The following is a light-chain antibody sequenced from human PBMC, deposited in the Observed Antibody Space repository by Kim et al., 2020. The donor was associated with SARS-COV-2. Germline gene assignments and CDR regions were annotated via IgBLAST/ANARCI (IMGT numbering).Light chain of an antibody. CDR3: QQGHGT. Sequence: CSRSASIGDRVTISCRTSQSISDLNWFRQQPVKAPKLLIYYASTLQYGVPSRFSGSGSGTDFTLTISSLQPEDFATYYCQQGHGTFGQGTKVDIK. CDR1: QSISD. J-gene: IGKJ1*01. V-gene: IGKV1-39*01. CDR2: YAS.